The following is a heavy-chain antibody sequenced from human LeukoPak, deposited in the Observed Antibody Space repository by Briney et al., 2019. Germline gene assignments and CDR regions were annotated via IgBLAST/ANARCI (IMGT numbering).Heavy chain of an antibody. CDR3: AKRGSHPIYGMDV. J-gene: IGHJ6*02. Sequence: GGSLRLSCAASGFTFSSYAMSWVRQAPGKGLEWVSAISGSGGSTYYADSVKGRFTISRDNSKNTLYLQTNSLRAEDTAVYYCAKRGSHPIYGMDVWGQGTTATVSS. CDR2: ISGSGGST. V-gene: IGHV3-23*01. CDR1: GFTFSSYA.